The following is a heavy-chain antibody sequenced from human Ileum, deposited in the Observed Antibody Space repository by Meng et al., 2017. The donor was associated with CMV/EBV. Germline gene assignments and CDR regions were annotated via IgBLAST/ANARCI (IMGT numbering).Heavy chain of an antibody. V-gene: IGHV3-53*01. CDR1: GFSVSSNY. CDR2: IYAGGST. CDR3: ARVNFDFWSGYQDY. J-gene: IGHJ4*02. Sequence: GESLKISCAASGFSVSSNYMSWVRQAPGKGLEWVSVIYAGGSTYYADSVEGRFTIPRDNSKNTVYLQMNSLRAEDTAVYYCARVNFDFWSGYQDYWGQGTLVTVSS. D-gene: IGHD3-3*01.